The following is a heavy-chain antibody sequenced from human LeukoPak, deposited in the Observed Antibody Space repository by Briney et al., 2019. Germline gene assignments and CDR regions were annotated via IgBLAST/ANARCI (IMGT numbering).Heavy chain of an antibody. CDR1: GYSFTNYR. CDR2: IYPGDSDT. J-gene: IGHJ4*02. Sequence: GESLKISCKGSGYSFTNYRIVWVRQMPGKGLEWMGFIYPGDSDTRYSPSFQGQVTISADKSISTAYLQWSSLKASDTAMYYCARHWNSNPDYWGQGTLVTVSS. D-gene: IGHD4-11*01. CDR3: ARHWNSNPDY. V-gene: IGHV5-51*01.